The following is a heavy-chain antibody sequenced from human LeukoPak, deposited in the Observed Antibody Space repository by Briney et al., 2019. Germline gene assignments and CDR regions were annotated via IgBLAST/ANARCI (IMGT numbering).Heavy chain of an antibody. CDR2: INPNSGGT. Sequence: ASVKVSCKASGYTFTGYYMHWVRQAPGQGLEWMGRINPNSGGTNYAQKFQGRVTMTRDTSISTAYMELSRRRSDDTAVYYCARSIPPYYDILTGYGPLYWGQGTLVTVSS. CDR1: GYTFTGYY. D-gene: IGHD3-9*01. CDR3: ARSIPPYYDILTGYGPLY. V-gene: IGHV1-2*06. J-gene: IGHJ4*02.